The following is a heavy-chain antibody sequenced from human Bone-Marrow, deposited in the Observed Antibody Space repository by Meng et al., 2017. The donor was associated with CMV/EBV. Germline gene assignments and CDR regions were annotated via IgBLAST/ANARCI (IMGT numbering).Heavy chain of an antibody. Sequence: VKVSCKASGGTFSSYAISWVRQAPGQGLEWMGGIIPIFGTANYAQKFQGRVTITTDESTSTAYMELSSLRSEDTAVYYCAREAVDTAMAEPENYYYYGMDVWGQGTTVTVSS. CDR3: AREAVDTAMAEPENYYYYGMDV. V-gene: IGHV1-69*05. D-gene: IGHD5-18*01. CDR1: GGTFSSYA. J-gene: IGHJ6*02. CDR2: IIPIFGTA.